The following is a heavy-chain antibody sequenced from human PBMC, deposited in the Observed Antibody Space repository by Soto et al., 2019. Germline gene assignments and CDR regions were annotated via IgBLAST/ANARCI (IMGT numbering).Heavy chain of an antibody. V-gene: IGHV3-7*01. CDR3: ARVHEGGSYYGVACDN. CDR1: GFTFSSYW. Sequence: EVQLVESGGGLVQPGGSLRLSCAASGFTFSSYWMSWVRQAPGKGLEWMANIKQDGSEKYYVDSVKGRFTIARDNAKNALSLQMNSLRAEDTAVYYCARVHEGGSYYGVACDNWGQGTMVTVSS. CDR2: IKQDGSEK. J-gene: IGHJ3*02. D-gene: IGHD1-26*01.